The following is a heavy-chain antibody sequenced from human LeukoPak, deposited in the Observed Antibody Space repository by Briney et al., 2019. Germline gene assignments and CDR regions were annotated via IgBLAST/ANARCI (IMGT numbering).Heavy chain of an antibody. J-gene: IGHJ4*02. Sequence: KPSETLSLTCTVSGDSISGYYWSWIRQPPGKRLEWIGYIYYSGSTNYNPSLKTRVTMSVDTSKNQFSLKLTSVTAADTAVYYCTRSLPAAMFSLDYWGQGTLVTVSS. D-gene: IGHD2-2*01. CDR1: GDSISGYY. CDR2: IYYSGST. V-gene: IGHV4-59*01. CDR3: TRSLPAAMFSLDY.